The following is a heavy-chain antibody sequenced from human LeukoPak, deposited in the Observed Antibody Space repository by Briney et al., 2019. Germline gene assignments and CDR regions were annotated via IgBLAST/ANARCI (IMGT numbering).Heavy chain of an antibody. CDR3: GRRVSRGWTDY. CDR1: GYTLTDYY. J-gene: IGHJ4*02. V-gene: IGHV1-2*02. D-gene: IGHD2-15*01. Sequence: ASVKVSCKVSGYTLTDYYLHWVRQAPGQGLEWMGWINPKSGSTHYAQKFQGRVITTRDTSLNTAYLELTSLRSDDTAIYFCGRRVSRGWTDYWGQGTLVTASS. CDR2: INPKSGST.